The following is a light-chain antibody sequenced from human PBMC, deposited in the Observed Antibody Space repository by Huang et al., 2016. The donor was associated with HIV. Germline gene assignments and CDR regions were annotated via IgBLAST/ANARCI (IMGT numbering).Light chain of an antibody. CDR2: LAS. V-gene: IGKV2-28*01. CDR3: MQALQTPYT. Sequence: DIVMAQSPLSLSVTPGEPASISCRSSQSLLQSNGYNYLDWYLQKPGQSPQLLFYLASNRAAGVPDMFSGIGSGIDFTLRISRVEAEDIGVYYCMQALQTPYTFGQGTKLEIK. CDR1: QSLLQSNGYNY. J-gene: IGKJ2*01.